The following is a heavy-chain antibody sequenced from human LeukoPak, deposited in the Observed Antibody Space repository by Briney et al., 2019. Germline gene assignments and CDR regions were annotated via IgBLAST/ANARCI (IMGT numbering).Heavy chain of an antibody. V-gene: IGHV4-59*01. CDR3: ARGKGYFDY. CDR1: GGSISSYY. Sequence: SETLSLTCTVSGGSISSYYWSWIRQPPGKGLEWIGHIYYSGSTNYNPSLKSRVTISVDTSRNQFSLNLKSVTAADTAVYYCARGKGYFDYWGQGTLVTVSS. CDR2: IYYSGST. J-gene: IGHJ4*02.